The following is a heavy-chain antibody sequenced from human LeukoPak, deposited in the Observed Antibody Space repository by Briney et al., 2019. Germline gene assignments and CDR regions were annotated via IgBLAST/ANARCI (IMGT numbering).Heavy chain of an antibody. CDR1: GGSISSYY. CDR3: AREAGYYYDSSGYYYYYYYMDV. D-gene: IGHD3-22*01. CDR2: IYTSGST. J-gene: IGHJ6*03. V-gene: IGHV4-4*08. Sequence: SETLSLTCTVSGGSISSYYWSWIRQPPGKGLEWIGRIYTSGSTNYNPSLKSRVTISVDTSKNQFSLKLSSVTAADTAVYYCAREAGYYYDSSGYYYYYYYMDVWGKGTTVTVSS.